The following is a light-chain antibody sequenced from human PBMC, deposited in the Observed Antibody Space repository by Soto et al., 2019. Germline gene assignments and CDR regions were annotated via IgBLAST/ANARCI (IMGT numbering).Light chain of an antibody. J-gene: IGLJ1*01. CDR2: EVS. CDR1: SSDVGGHNY. V-gene: IGLV2-8*01. CDR3: SSYAGSDNRV. Sequence: QSALTQPPSASGSPGQSVTISCTGTSSDVGGHNYVSWYQQHPGKAPKLIIYEVSQRPSGVPDRFSGSKSGNTASLTVSGLRVEDEAEYYCSSYAGSDNRVFGTGTKVTVL.